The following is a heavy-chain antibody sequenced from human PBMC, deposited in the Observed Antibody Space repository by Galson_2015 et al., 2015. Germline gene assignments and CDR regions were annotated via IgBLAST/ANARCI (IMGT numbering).Heavy chain of an antibody. J-gene: IGHJ5*02. V-gene: IGHV4-39*01. D-gene: IGHD3/OR15-3a*01. CDR1: GGSISSSSYY. CDR3: ASYINDFWTSSPGWFDP. CDR2: IYYSGST. Sequence: ETLSLTCTVSGGSISSSSYYWGWIRQPPGKGLEWIGGIYYSGSTFYNPSLKSRVTISVDTSMNQFSLKLSSVTAADTAVYYCASYINDFWTSSPGWFDPWGQGTLVTVSS.